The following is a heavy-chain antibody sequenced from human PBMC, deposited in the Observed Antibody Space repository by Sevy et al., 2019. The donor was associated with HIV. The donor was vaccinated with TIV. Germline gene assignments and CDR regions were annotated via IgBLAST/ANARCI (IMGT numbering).Heavy chain of an antibody. Sequence: SETLSLTCTVSGGSIRDNTYFWGWIRQPPGKGLEWIGSMYFSGSTYYNPSLKSRVTISVDASKNQFSLKLISVTAAGTGVCFCARRPRNSYTVFGNYYFDYWGQGTLVTVSS. J-gene: IGHJ4*02. D-gene: IGHD3-3*01. CDR3: ARRPRNSYTVFGNYYFDY. CDR1: GGSIRDNTYF. V-gene: IGHV4-39*01. CDR2: MYFSGST.